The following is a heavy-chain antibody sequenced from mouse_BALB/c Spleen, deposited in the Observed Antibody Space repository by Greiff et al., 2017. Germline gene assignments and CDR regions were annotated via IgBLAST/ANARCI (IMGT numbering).Heavy chain of an antibody. J-gene: IGHJ4*01. D-gene: IGHD1-3*01. V-gene: IGHV14-3*02. CDR3: AHSSVDYYAMAY. Sequence: VQLQQSGAELVKPGASVKLSCTASGFNIKDTYMHWVKQRPEQGLEWIGRIDPANGNTKYDPKFQGKATITADTSSNTAYLQLSSLTSEDTAVYYCAHSSVDYYAMAYWGQGTSVTVSS. CDR1: GFNIKDTY. CDR2: IDPANGNT.